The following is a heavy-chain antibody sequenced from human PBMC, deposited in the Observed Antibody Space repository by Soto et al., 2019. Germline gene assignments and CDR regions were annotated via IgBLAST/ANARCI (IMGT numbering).Heavy chain of an antibody. Sequence: ASVKVSCKASAYSFTTYHIHWVRQAPGQGLEWMGWINPNSGGTKYAPKFQGGVTMTRDTSITTAYMELSRLRSGDTAVYYCAKEPATAKPEGVDFWGQGTLVTVSS. CDR2: INPNSGGT. CDR3: AKEPATAKPEGVDF. CDR1: AYSFTTYH. V-gene: IGHV1-2*02. J-gene: IGHJ4*02. D-gene: IGHD1-1*01.